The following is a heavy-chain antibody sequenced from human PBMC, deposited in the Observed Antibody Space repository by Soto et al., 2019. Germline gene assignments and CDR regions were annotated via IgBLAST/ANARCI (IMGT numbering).Heavy chain of an antibody. CDR2: IIPIFGTA. CDR1: GGTFSSYA. CDR3: ARNNYYDILTGYLWFDP. Sequence: SVKVSCKASGGTFSSYAISWVRQAPGQGFEWMGGIIPIFGTANYAQKFQGRVTITADESTSTAYMELSSLRSEDTAVYYCARNNYYDILTGYLWFDPWGQGTLVTVSS. D-gene: IGHD3-9*01. J-gene: IGHJ5*02. V-gene: IGHV1-69*13.